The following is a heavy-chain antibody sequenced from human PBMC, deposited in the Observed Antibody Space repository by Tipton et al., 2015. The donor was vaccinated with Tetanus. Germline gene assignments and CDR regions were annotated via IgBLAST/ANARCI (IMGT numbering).Heavy chain of an antibody. J-gene: IGHJ4*02. CDR1: GFTFSSYG. V-gene: IGHV3-33*01. D-gene: IGHD4-17*01. CDR3: ATLNGDYDY. Sequence: SLRLSCAASGFTFSSYGMHWVRQAPGKGLEWVAVVWYDGSNKYYADSVKGRFTISRDNSKNTLYLQMNSLRAEDTAVYYCATLNGDYDYWGQGTLVTVSS. CDR2: VWYDGSNK.